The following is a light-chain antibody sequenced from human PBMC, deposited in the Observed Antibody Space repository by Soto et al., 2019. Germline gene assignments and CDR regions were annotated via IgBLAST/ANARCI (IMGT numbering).Light chain of an antibody. J-gene: IGKJ2*01. V-gene: IGKV1-39*01. Sequence: DIQMTQSPSSLSASVGDRVTITCRASQSSSSYLNWYQQKPGKAPKLLIYAASSLQSGVPSRFSGSGSGTEFTLNISSLQPEDFSTYYCQQSYSTLMYTFGQGTKLEIK. CDR3: QQSYSTLMYT. CDR1: QSSSSY. CDR2: AAS.